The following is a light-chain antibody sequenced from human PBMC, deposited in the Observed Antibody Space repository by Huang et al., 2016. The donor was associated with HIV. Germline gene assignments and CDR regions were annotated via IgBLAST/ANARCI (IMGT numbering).Light chain of an antibody. Sequence: DVLLTQCPLSLPVTLGQPAFITCKSNQSLVYGDGNIYLNWFHQRPGHSRRRLIYKLSNRDSGVPDRFSAGGSGTDFTLWISEVEAEDVGDYYCMQASHGAATFGQGTRVDIK. J-gene: IGKJ1*01. CDR3: MQASHGAAT. CDR1: QSLVYGDGNIY. CDR2: KLS. V-gene: IGKV2-30*01.